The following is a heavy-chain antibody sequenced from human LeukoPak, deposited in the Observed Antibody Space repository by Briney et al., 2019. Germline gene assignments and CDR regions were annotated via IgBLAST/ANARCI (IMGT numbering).Heavy chain of an antibody. CDR2: IYYSGSA. CDR3: AREAGIAAAVDY. J-gene: IGHJ4*02. V-gene: IGHV4-59*01. CDR1: GGSISSYY. Sequence: SETLSLTCTVSGGSISSYYWSWIRQPPGKELEWIGYIYYSGSANYNPSLKSRVTISVDTSKNQFSLKLSSVTAADTAVYYCAREAGIAAAVDYWGQGTLVTVSS. D-gene: IGHD6-13*01.